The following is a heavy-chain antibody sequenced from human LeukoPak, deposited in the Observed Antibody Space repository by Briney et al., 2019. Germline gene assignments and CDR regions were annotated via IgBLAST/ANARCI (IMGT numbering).Heavy chain of an antibody. CDR1: GFTFSSYA. CDR3: AKDNPRYNWNGGFDP. V-gene: IGHV3-23*01. J-gene: IGHJ5*02. D-gene: IGHD1-20*01. CDR2: ISGSGGCT. Sequence: GGSLRLSCAASGFTFSSYAMSWVRQAPGKGLEWVSAISGSGGCTYYADSVKGRFTISRDNSKNTLYLQMNSLRAEDTAVYYCAKDNPRYNWNGGFDPWGQGTLVTVSS.